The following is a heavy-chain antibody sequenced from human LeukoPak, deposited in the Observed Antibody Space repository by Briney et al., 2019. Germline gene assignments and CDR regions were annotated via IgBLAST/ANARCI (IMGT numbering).Heavy chain of an antibody. Sequence: GESLRLSCAAHGFIVSGNYMSSVRQAPGKGLEWVSAIYSGDSTYSADPGKGRFTISRDNSNNPLYLQMTSLRVEYTAVYYCARESGGSYFWYWGQGTLVIVSS. J-gene: IGHJ4*02. CDR3: ARESGGSYFWY. V-gene: IGHV3-53*01. D-gene: IGHD1-26*01. CDR1: GFIVSGNY. CDR2: IYSGDST.